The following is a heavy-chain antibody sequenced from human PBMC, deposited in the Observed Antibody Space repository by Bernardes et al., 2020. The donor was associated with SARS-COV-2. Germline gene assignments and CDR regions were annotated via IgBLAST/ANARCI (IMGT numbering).Heavy chain of an antibody. Sequence: GGSLRLSCTASGFTFSDYTMTWVRQAPGRGLQWVGFIRSDAFGATTEYAASVKGRFTISRDDSKSIAYLQMNRLRADDTAVYYCVKEAVETAYGDYWGQGILVTVSS. D-gene: IGHD1-1*01. CDR1: GFTFSDYT. CDR3: VKEAVETAYGDY. CDR2: IRSDAFGATT. J-gene: IGHJ4*02. V-gene: IGHV3-49*04.